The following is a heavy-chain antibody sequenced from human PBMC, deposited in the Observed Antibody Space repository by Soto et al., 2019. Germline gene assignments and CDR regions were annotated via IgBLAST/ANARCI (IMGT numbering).Heavy chain of an antibody. CDR3: PKVGGGGSGWYSFYFYGLDV. V-gene: IGHV3-23*01. CDR2: ISSGAAT. J-gene: IGHJ6*04. CDR1: GFTFSSYG. D-gene: IGHD6-19*01. Sequence: EVQLLESGGALVQPGGSLRLSSAASGFTFSSYGMTSVRQAPGRGLQWLSSISSGAATKYADSVKVQFTTSRDNSKKCLYLRLNSLGGEDTAVYYCPKVGGGGSGWYSFYFYGLDVWGKGTTGTSSS.